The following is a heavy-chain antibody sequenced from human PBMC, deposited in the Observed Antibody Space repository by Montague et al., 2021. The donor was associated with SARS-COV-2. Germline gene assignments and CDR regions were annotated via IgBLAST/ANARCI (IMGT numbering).Heavy chain of an antibody. D-gene: IGHD2-8*01. CDR2: TYYRSKWYN. Sequence: CAISGDSVCSKSPARKWIRQSPARGPGWLGGTYYRSKWYNDYAVSVKSRITINPDTSKNQFSLQLNSVTPENTAVYYCARDDPYCTNGVCYTGNWFDPWGQGTLVTVSS. CDR3: ARDDPYCTNGVCYTGNWFDP. J-gene: IGHJ5*02. V-gene: IGHV6-1*01. CDR1: GDSVCSKSPA.